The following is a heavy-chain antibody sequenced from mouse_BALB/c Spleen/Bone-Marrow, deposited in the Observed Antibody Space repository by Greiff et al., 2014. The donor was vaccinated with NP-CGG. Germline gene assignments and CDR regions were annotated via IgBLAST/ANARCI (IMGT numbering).Heavy chain of an antibody. CDR2: INVNGDTT. D-gene: IGHD2-4*01. J-gene: IGHJ3*01. Sequence: EVQLVESGGGLVQPGGFLKLSCAASGFTFSNYGMSWVRQTPDKRLEMIATINVNGDTTYHPDSVKGRFTISRDNVKNTLYLQMSSLKSEDTAMYYCARGYDYSSWFAYWGQGTLVTVSA. V-gene: IGHV5-6-3*01. CDR1: GFTFSNYG. CDR3: ARGYDYSSWFAY.